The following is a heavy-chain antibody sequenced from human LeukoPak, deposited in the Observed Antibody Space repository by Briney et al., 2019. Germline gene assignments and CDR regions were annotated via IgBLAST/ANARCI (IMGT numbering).Heavy chain of an antibody. Sequence: NASETLSLTCTVSGGPISRNNFFWGWIRQPPGKGLEWIGSIYYSGNTYYNPSLKSRLTIAVGTSRNQFSLKMSSVTAADTAVYYCATVGDNGGYYPFDYWGQGTLVTVSS. CDR3: ATVGDNGGYYPFDY. D-gene: IGHD4-17*01. V-gene: IGHV4-39*01. CDR2: IYYSGNT. CDR1: GGPISRNNFF. J-gene: IGHJ4*02.